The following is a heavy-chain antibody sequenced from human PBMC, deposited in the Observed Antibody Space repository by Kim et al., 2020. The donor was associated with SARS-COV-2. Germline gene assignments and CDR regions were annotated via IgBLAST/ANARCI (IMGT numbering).Heavy chain of an antibody. J-gene: IGHJ4*02. D-gene: IGHD5-18*01. CDR3: ARDHPYSYGSPYYFDD. Sequence: SVKGRFTISRDNAKNSLFLQMNSLTAEDTAIYYCARDHPYSYGSPYYFDDWGPGILVTVSS. V-gene: IGHV3-21*01.